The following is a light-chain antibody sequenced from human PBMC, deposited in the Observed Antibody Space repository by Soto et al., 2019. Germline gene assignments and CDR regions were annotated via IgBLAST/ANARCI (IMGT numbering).Light chain of an antibody. CDR1: SSDVGGYNY. Sequence: QYALTQPASVSGSPGQSITISCTGTSSDVGGYNYVSWYQQHPGKAPKHMIYEVSNRTSGVSNRFSGSKSGNTASLTIFGLQAADEGDYYGSSYTSSSTLLLFGGGTQLTVL. V-gene: IGLV2-14*01. J-gene: IGLJ3*02. CDR3: SSYTSSSTLLL. CDR2: EVS.